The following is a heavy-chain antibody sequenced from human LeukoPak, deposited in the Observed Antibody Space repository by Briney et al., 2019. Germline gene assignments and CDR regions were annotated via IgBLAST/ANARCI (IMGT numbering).Heavy chain of an antibody. J-gene: IGHJ2*01. CDR1: GGSISGYC. D-gene: IGHD6-13*01. CDR2: IHDSGST. Sequence: PSGTLSLTCTVSGGSISGYCWSWIRQPPGKGLELIGYIHDSGSTHYNPSLKSRVTISVDTSKSRFSLKLSSVTAADTAVYYCARDSPAGGTGYFDLWGRGSLVTVSS. V-gene: IGHV4-59*01. CDR3: ARDSPAGGTGYFDL.